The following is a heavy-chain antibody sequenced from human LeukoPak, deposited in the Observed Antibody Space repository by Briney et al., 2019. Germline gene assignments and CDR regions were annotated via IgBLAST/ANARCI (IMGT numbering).Heavy chain of an antibody. CDR2: ISGSGDST. J-gene: IGHJ4*02. V-gene: IGHV3-23*01. Sequence: GGSLRLSCAASGFTFSSYAMSWVRQAPGKGLEWVSAISGSGDSTYYADSVKGRFTISRGNSKNTLYLQMNSLRADDTALYYCAKGSSGWPEVGWGIDYWGQGTLVTVSS. CDR3: AKGSSGWPEVGWGIDY. D-gene: IGHD6-19*01. CDR1: GFTFSSYA.